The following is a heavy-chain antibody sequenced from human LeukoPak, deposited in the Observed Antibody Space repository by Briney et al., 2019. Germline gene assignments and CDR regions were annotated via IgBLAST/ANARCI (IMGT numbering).Heavy chain of an antibody. CDR1: GFTFSSYG. D-gene: IGHD6-6*01. CDR2: IRYDGSNK. CDR3: AKVASSYSSSDY. V-gene: IGHV3-30*02. J-gene: IGHJ4*02. Sequence: GGSLRPSCAAYGFTFSSYGMHWVRQAPGKGLEWVAFIRYDGSNKYYADSVRGRFTISRDNSKNTLYLQMNSLRAEDAAVYYCAKVASSYSSSDYWGQGTLVTVSS.